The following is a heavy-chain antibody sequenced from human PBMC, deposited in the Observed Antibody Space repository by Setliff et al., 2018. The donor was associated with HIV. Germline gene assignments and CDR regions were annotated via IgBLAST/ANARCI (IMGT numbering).Heavy chain of an antibody. D-gene: IGHD6-19*01. Sequence: SETLSLTCSVSGGSISSGSYYWGWIRQPPGKGLEWIGNFFYSGSTYYNPSLKTRVTISVDTSKNLFSMRLTSVTAADTAVYYCASQPYNSGWFGGWFDPWGQGTLVTVSS. CDR3: ASQPYNSGWFGGWFDP. CDR1: GGSISSGSYY. CDR2: FFYSGST. J-gene: IGHJ5*02. V-gene: IGHV4-39*07.